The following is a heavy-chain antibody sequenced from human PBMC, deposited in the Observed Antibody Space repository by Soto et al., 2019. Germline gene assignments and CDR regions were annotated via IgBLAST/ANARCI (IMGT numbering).Heavy chain of an antibody. CDR1: GGTFNNYA. V-gene: IGHV1-69*01. Sequence: QVQLAQSGAEVKKPGSSVKVSCKASGGTFNNYAISWVRQAPGQGLEWMGGIIPLFGTTNYAQKFQGRVTITADESTSTAYMELSSLRSEDTAFYYCARPRSHYYDRSAERAFDIWGQGTMVTVSS. CDR2: IIPLFGTT. CDR3: ARPRSHYYDRSAERAFDI. J-gene: IGHJ3*02. D-gene: IGHD3-22*01.